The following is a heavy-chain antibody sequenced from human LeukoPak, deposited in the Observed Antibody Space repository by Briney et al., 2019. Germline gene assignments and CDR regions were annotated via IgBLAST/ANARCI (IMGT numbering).Heavy chain of an antibody. CDR2: INSVGRAV. CDR1: GFTFSTYN. V-gene: IGHV3-48*01. CDR3: ARVGSRGDWFDY. Sequence: GGSLRLSCAASGFTFSTYNMLWARQTPGKGLEWLFYINSVGRAVHFADSVKDRFTFSRDNAKNSLYLQMNSLRVEDTCIYYCARVGSRGDWFDYWGQGARVTVSS. D-gene: IGHD1-26*01. J-gene: IGHJ5*01.